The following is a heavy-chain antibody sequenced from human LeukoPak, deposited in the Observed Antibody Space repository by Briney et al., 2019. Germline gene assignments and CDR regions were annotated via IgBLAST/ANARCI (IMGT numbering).Heavy chain of an antibody. CDR3: AKSNGGYSYGLDY. CDR2: ISGSGGST. Sequence: GASLRLSCAASGFTFSSYAMRWVRQAPGKGLEWVSAISGSGGSTYYADSVKGRFTIYRDHSKNPLYLQMNGRKAEKTAVYYCAKSNGGYSYGLDYWGQGTLVTVSS. J-gene: IGHJ4*02. D-gene: IGHD5-18*01. CDR1: GFTFSSYA. V-gene: IGHV3-23*01.